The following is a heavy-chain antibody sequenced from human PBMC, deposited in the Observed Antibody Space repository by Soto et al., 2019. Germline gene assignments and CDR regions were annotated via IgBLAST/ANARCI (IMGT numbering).Heavy chain of an antibody. D-gene: IGHD6-13*01. Sequence: GGSLRLSCAASGFTFSSYAMHWVRQAPGKGLEWVAVISYDGSNKYYADSVKGRFTISRDNSKNTLYLQMNSLRAEDTAVYYCARDRIAAVYGMDVWGQGTTVTVSS. V-gene: IGHV3-30-3*01. CDR2: ISYDGSNK. CDR1: GFTFSSYA. CDR3: ARDRIAAVYGMDV. J-gene: IGHJ6*02.